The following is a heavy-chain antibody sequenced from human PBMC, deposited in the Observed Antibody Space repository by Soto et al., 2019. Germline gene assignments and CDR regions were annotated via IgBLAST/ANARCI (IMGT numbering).Heavy chain of an antibody. Sequence: QVQLVESGGDVVQPGRSLRLSCAASGFTFSSYGMHWVRQAQGKGLEWVAVISYDGSNKYYADSVKGRFTISRDNTKKALDLQMNSLRAEATAVYYCAKDSRIVVVTAPYDYWGPRTLVT. CDR3: AKDSRIVVVTAPYDY. CDR1: GFTFSSYG. V-gene: IGHV3-30*18. D-gene: IGHD2-21*02. CDR2: ISYDGSNK. J-gene: IGHJ4*02.